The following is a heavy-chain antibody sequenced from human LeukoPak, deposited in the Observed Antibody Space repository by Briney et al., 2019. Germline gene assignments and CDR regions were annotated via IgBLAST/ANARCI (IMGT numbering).Heavy chain of an antibody. J-gene: IGHJ6*03. CDR3: ARSYGDYVPYYYYMDV. CDR1: GGSFSGYY. Sequence: PSETLSLTCAVYGGSFSGYYWSWIRQPPGKGLEWIGEINHSGSTNYNPSLKSRVTISVDTSKNQFSLKLSSVTAADTAVYYCARSYGDYVPYYYYMDVWGKGTTVTISS. D-gene: IGHD4-17*01. CDR2: INHSGST. V-gene: IGHV4-34*01.